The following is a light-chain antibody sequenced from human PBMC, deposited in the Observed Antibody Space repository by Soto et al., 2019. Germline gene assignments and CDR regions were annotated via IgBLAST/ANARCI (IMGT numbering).Light chain of an antibody. V-gene: IGLV2-14*01. CDR2: DVN. Sequence: QSALTQPASVSGSPGQSITISCTGTSSDVGGYNYVSWYQQHQGKAPKLMIYDVNTRPSGVSNRFSGSKSGNTASLTISGLQAEDEADYYCSSYTSSISFGGGTKLAVL. CDR3: SSYTSSIS. J-gene: IGLJ2*01. CDR1: SSDVGGYNY.